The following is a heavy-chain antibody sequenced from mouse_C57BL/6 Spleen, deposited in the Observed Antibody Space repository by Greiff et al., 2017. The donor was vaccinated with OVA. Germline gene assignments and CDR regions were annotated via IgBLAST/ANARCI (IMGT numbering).Heavy chain of an antibody. Sequence: VQLQQSGPELVKPGASVKISCKASGYSFTGYYMNWVKQSPEKSLEWIGEINPSTGGTTYNQKFKAKATLTVDKSSSTAYMQLKSLTSEDSAVYYCARGGYYYGSSYGYFDYWGQGTTLTVSS. CDR3: ARGGYYYGSSYGYFDY. CDR1: GYSFTGYY. V-gene: IGHV1-42*01. D-gene: IGHD1-1*01. J-gene: IGHJ2*01. CDR2: INPSTGGT.